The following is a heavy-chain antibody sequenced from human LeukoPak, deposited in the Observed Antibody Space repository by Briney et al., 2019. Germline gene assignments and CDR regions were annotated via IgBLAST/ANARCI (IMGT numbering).Heavy chain of an antibody. CDR2: INHSGST. V-gene: IGHV4-34*01. D-gene: IGHD6-13*01. J-gene: IGHJ2*01. CDR3: ARVGDSSSWFSDYWYFDL. Sequence: SETLSLTCAVYGGSFSGYYWSRIRQPPGKGLEWIGEINHSGSTNYNPSLKSRVTISVDTSKNQFSLKLSSVTAADTAVYYCARVGDSSSWFSDYWYFDLWGRGTLVTASS. CDR1: GGSFSGYY.